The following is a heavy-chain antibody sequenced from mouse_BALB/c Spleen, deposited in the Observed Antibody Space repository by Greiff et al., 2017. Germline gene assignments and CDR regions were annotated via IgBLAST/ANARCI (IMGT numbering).Heavy chain of an antibody. V-gene: IGHV1-55*01. CDR3: ARSGYDVGYAMDY. Sequence: QVQLQQPGAELVKPGTSVKLSCKASGYNFTSYWINWVKLRPGQGLEWIGDIYPGSGSTNYNEKFKSKATLTVDTSSSTAYMQLSSLASEDSALYYCARSGYDVGYAMDYWGQGTSVTVSS. J-gene: IGHJ4*01. CDR1: GYNFTSYW. D-gene: IGHD2-14*01. CDR2: IYPGSGST.